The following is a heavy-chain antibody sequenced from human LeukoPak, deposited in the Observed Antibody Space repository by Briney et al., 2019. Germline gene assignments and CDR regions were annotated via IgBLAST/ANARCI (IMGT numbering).Heavy chain of an antibody. D-gene: IGHD3-3*02. Sequence: KFQGRVTITRDTSASTAYMELSSLRSEDTAVYYCASISRNYGMDVWGQGTTVTVSS. V-gene: IGHV1-3*01. CDR3: ASISRNYGMDV. J-gene: IGHJ6*02.